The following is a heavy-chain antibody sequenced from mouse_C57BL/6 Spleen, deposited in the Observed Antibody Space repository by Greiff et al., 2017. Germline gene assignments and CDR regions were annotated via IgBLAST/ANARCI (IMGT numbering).Heavy chain of an antibody. D-gene: IGHD1-1*01. J-gene: IGHJ4*01. CDR1: GYAFSSSW. CDR2: IYPGDGDT. V-gene: IGHV1-82*01. CDR3: ARDYGSSYDYYAMDY. Sequence: VQLVESGPELVKPGASVKISCKASGYAFSSSWMNWVKQRPGKGLEWIGRIYPGDGDTNYNGKFKGKATLTADKSSSTAYMQLSSLTSEDSAVYFCARDYGSSYDYYAMDYWGQGTSVTVSS.